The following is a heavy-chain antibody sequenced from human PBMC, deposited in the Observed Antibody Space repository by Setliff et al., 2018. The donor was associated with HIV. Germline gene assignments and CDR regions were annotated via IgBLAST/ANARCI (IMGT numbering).Heavy chain of an antibody. CDR1: GFTFSSYS. CDR2: ISSSSSYI. D-gene: IGHD3-10*01. J-gene: IGHJ5*02. CDR3: ARDMAMVRGVTRFDP. V-gene: IGHV3-21*01. Sequence: PGGSLRLSCAASGFTFSSYSMNWVRQAPGKGLEWVSSISSSSSYIYYADSVKGRFTISRDNAKNSLYLQMNSLRAEDTAVYYCARDMAMVRGVTRFDPWGQGTLVTVSS.